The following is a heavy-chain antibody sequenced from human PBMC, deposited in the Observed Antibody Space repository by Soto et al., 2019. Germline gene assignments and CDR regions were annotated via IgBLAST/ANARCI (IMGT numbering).Heavy chain of an antibody. Sequence: SETLSLTCAVYGGSVNGYYWNWIRQPPGKGLEWIGEINHTGGTHYNPSLKSRVTMSVDTSKNQFSLRLSSVTAADTAVYYCARDHKASVPDSSGSPRVGWFDPWGQGTRVTVSS. V-gene: IGHV4-34*10. CDR3: ARDHKASVPDSSGSPRVGWFDP. CDR2: INHTGGT. D-gene: IGHD3-22*01. CDR1: GGSVNGYY. J-gene: IGHJ5*02.